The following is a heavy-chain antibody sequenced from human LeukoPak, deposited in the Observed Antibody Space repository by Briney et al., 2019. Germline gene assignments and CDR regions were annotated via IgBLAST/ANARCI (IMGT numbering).Heavy chain of an antibody. Sequence: SETLSLTCNVSGYSLSSGYYWGWIRQPPGKGLEWIGSIYHSGGTYYNPSLKSRVTMSVDTSKNQFSLKLYSVTAADTGVYYCARVLGPGGSGFDYWGQGTLVTVST. CDR1: GYSLSSGYY. V-gene: IGHV4-38-2*02. CDR2: IYHSGGT. J-gene: IGHJ4*02. CDR3: ARVLGPGGSGFDY. D-gene: IGHD6-19*01.